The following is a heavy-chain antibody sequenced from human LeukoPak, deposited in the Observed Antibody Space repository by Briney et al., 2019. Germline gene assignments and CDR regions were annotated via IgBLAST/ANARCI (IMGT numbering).Heavy chain of an antibody. CDR3: AGGSHIGEGGTLDN. Sequence: GGSLRLSCAASEFSGSSNYMSWVRQAPGKGLEWVSVIYRGGATFYADSVMGRFTLSRDGSKSRLCLHMNSMRAEDTAVYYCAGGSHIGEGGTLDNWDQGALVTVSS. V-gene: IGHV3-53*01. D-gene: IGHD6-13*01. J-gene: IGHJ4*02. CDR2: IYRGGAT. CDR1: EFSGSSNY.